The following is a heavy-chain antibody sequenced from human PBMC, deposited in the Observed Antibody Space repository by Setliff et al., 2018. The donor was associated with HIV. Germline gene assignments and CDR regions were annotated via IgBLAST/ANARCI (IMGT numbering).Heavy chain of an antibody. Sequence: SETLSLTCSVSGGPITTSTYYWGWVRQPPGKGLEWIGEIYHSGSTNYNPSLKSRVTISVDTSKNQFSLKLSSVTAADTAVYYCNIYHYYYMDVWGKGTTVTVSS. CDR2: IYHSGST. V-gene: IGHV4-39*07. J-gene: IGHJ6*03. CDR3: NIYHYYYMDV. CDR1: GGPITTSTYY.